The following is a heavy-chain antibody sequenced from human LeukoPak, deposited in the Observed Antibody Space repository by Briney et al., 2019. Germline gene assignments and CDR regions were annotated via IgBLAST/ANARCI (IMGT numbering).Heavy chain of an antibody. CDR3: ARVDSSNWYEYRGYFDY. V-gene: IGHV4-59*01. CDR1: GVSISSYY. D-gene: IGHD6-13*01. CDR2: IYYSGSA. Sequence: PSETLSLTCTVSGVSISSYYWSWIRQPPGKGLEWIGYIYYSGSANYNPSLKSRVTISVDTSKNQFSLKLSSVTAADTAVYYCARVDSSNWYEYRGYFDYWGQGTLVTVSS. J-gene: IGHJ4*02.